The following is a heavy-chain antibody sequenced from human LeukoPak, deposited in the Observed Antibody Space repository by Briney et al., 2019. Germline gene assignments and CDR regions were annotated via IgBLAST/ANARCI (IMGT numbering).Heavy chain of an antibody. D-gene: IGHD6-19*01. CDR3: VRDLGYSSGFDY. V-gene: IGHV3-30*04. CDR2: ISYDGSNK. J-gene: IGHJ4*02. Sequence: GGSLRLSCAASGFTFSSYAMHWVRQAPGKGLEWVAVISYDGSNKYYADSVKGRFTISRDNSKNTLYLQMNSLRAEDTAVYYCVRDLGYSSGFDYWGQGTLVTVSS. CDR1: GFTFSSYA.